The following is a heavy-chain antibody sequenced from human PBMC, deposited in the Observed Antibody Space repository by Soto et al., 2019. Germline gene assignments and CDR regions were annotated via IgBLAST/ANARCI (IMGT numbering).Heavy chain of an antibody. CDR1: GFTVSSNY. CDR2: IYSNGNT. CDR3: ASSDY. J-gene: IGHJ4*02. V-gene: IGHV3-53*01. Sequence: PGGSLRLSCAASGFTVSSNYMTWVRQAPGKGLEWVSVIYSNGNTYYADSVEGRFTISRDNSKNTLYLEMNSLRVEDTAVYYCASSDYWGQGTLVTVSS.